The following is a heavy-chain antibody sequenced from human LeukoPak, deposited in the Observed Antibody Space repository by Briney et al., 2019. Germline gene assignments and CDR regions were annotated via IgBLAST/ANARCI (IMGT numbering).Heavy chain of an antibody. V-gene: IGHV4-59*01. CDR2: IYYSGST. Sequence: SETLSLTCTVSGGSISSYYWSWIRQPPGKGLEWIGYIYYSGSTNYNPSLKSRVTISVDTSKNQFSLKLSSVTAADTAVYYSARDRLDPHYYYGMDVWGQGTTVTVSS. CDR3: ARDRLDPHYYYGMDV. CDR1: GGSISSYY. D-gene: IGHD3-16*01. J-gene: IGHJ6*02.